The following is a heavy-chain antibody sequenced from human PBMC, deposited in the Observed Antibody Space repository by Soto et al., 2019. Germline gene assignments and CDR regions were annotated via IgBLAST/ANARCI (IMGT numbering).Heavy chain of an antibody. J-gene: IGHJ4*02. CDR1: AYTFTSYA. CDR2: ISAYNGNT. V-gene: IGHV1-18*01. CDR3: ERDRVDDIMWAYFDY. Sequence: QVQLVQSGAEVRKPGASVKVSCKASAYTFTSYAISWVRQAPGQGLEWMGWISAYNGNTNYAQKLQGRVTMTTDTSTSAAYMELRSLRSDDTAVYYCERDRVDDIMWAYFDYWGQGTLVTVSS. D-gene: IGHD3-16*01.